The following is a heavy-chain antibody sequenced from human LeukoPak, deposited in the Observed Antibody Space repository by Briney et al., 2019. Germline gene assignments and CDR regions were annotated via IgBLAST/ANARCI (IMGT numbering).Heavy chain of an antibody. CDR3: AKAVYSSSWYYFDY. J-gene: IGHJ4*02. D-gene: IGHD6-13*01. Sequence: LSGGSLRLSCAASGFTFSTYAVNWVRQAPGKGLEWVSAISGSGGSTYYADSVKGRFTISRDNSKNTLYLQMNSLRAEDTAVYYCAKAVYSSSWYYFDYWGQGTLVTVSS. V-gene: IGHV3-23*01. CDR2: ISGSGGST. CDR1: GFTFSTYA.